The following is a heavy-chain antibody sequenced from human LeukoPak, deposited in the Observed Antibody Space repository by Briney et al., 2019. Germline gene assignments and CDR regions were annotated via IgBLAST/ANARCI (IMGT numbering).Heavy chain of an antibody. J-gene: IGHJ3*02. D-gene: IGHD2-15*01. V-gene: IGHV4-59*02. CDR2: IYYSGST. CDR1: GGSVSNYY. CDR3: ARESLGYCSGGSCPLRAFDI. Sequence: SETLFLTCSVSGGSVSNYYWSWIRQPPGKGLEWIGYIYYSGSTNYNPSLKSRVTISVDTSKNQFSLKLSSVTAADTAVYYCARESLGYCSGGSCPLRAFDIWGQGTMVTVSS.